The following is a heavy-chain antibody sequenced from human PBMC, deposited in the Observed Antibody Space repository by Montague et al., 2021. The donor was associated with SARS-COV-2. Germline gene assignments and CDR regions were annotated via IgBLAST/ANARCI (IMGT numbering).Heavy chain of an antibody. CDR2: IRSKGYGGTK. J-gene: IGHJ4*02. CDR3: SRVRDYSGSGSYSFDY. Sequence: SLRLSCAGSGFTFGDYAMSWVRQAPGKGLEWVCFIRSKGYGGTKEYSASVKGRFTISRDDSKRIVYLHMNSLKTEDTAVYYCSRVRDYSGSGSYSFDYGGQGTLVTV. V-gene: IGHV3-49*04. CDR1: GFTFGDYA. D-gene: IGHD3-10*01.